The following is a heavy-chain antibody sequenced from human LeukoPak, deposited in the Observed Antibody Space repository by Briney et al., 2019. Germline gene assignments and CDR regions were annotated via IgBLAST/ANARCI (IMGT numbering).Heavy chain of an antibody. CDR1: GFTFISYS. CDR2: ISSSSYI. V-gene: IGHV3-21*01. Sequence: GGSLRLSCAASGFTFISYSMNWVRQAPGKGLEWVSSISSSSYIYYADSVKGRFTISRDNAKNSLYLQMNSLRAEDTAVYYCARGVATIGFDYWGQGTLVTVSP. J-gene: IGHJ4*02. D-gene: IGHD5-12*01. CDR3: ARGVATIGFDY.